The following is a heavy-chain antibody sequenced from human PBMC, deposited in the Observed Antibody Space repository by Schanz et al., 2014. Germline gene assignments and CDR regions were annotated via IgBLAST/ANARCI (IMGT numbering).Heavy chain of an antibody. CDR2: ISGSNGNT. Sequence: QVQLVQSGAEARKPGASVKVSCKASGYTFISYGISWVRQAPGQGLEWLGWISGSNGNTNYAQKFQGRVTMTIDPYTSTAYMELRSLRSDDTAVFYCARDRRRYCSTASCLHDNWFDPWGQGTLVIVSS. J-gene: IGHJ5*02. D-gene: IGHD2-2*01. CDR1: GYTFISYG. CDR3: ARDRRRYCSTASCLHDNWFDP. V-gene: IGHV1-18*01.